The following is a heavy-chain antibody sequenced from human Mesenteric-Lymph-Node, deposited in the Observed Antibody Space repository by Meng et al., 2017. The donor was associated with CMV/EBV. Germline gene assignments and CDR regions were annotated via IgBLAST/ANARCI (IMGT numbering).Heavy chain of an antibody. D-gene: IGHD3-16*02. V-gene: IGHV4-38-2*02. J-gene: IGHJ4*02. CDR2: IYHSGST. CDR1: GYSISSGYY. Sequence: GSLRLSCTVSGYSISSGYYWGWIRQPPGKGLEWIGSIYHSGSTYYNPSLKSRVTISVDTSKNQFSLKLSSVTAADTAVYYCAREVYDYVWGSYRYVDYWGQGTLVTVSS. CDR3: AREVYDYVWGSYRYVDY.